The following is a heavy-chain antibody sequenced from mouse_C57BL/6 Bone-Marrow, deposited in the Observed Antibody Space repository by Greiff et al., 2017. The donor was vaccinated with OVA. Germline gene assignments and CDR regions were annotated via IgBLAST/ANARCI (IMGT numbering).Heavy chain of an antibody. J-gene: IGHJ4*01. D-gene: IGHD3-3*01. Sequence: VQLQQSGPELVKPGASVKISCKASGYTFTDYYMNWVKQSHGKSLEWIGDINPNNGGTSYNQQFTGKATLTVDKSSSTAYMELRSLTSDDSADYYCTREGAARAKGAMDYWGQGTSVTVSS. V-gene: IGHV1-26*01. CDR1: GYTFTDYY. CDR3: TREGAARAKGAMDY. CDR2: INPNNGGT.